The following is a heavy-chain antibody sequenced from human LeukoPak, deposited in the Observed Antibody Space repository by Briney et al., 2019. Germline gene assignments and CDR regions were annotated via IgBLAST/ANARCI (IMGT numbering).Heavy chain of an antibody. Sequence: GSLRLSCAAFGFTFSSHAMTWVRQAPGKGLEWVSAIRGSGGSTYYADSVKGRFTISRDNSKNTLYLQMNSLRAEDTAVYYCAKAKWELYYYALDVWGQGTTVTVSS. CDR1: GFTFSSHA. D-gene: IGHD1-26*01. CDR3: AKAKWELYYYALDV. J-gene: IGHJ6*02. CDR2: IRGSGGST. V-gene: IGHV3-23*01.